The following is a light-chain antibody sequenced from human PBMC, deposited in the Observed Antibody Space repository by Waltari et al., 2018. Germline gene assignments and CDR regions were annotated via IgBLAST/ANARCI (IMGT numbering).Light chain of an antibody. CDR1: QSVSSTY. Sequence: EIVLTQSPGTLSLSPGASATLYCRASQSVSSTYLAWYQQKPGQAPSLLISGASSRATGVPDRFNGSGSGTDFTLTISRLEPEDFAMYYCQQYGFSPEYTFGQGTKLEIK. J-gene: IGKJ2*01. V-gene: IGKV3-20*01. CDR3: QQYGFSPEYT. CDR2: GAS.